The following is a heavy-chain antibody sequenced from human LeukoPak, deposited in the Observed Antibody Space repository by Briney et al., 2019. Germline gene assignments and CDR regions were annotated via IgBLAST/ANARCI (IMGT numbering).Heavy chain of an antibody. CDR2: ISYDRSNK. Sequence: GGSLRLSCAASGFTFSSYAMHWVRQAPGKGLEWVAVISYDRSNKYYADSVKGRFTISRDNSKNTRYLQMNSLRAEDTAVYYCAKADGGYSSSWYNMGDFDYWGQGTLVTVSS. CDR3: AKADGGYSSSWYNMGDFDY. J-gene: IGHJ4*02. CDR1: GFTFSSYA. D-gene: IGHD6-13*01. V-gene: IGHV3-30*04.